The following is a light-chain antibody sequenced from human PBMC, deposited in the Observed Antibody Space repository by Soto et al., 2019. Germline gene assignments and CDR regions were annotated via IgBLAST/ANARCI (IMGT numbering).Light chain of an antibody. CDR3: SSYAGINNLV. Sequence: QSALTQPPSASGSPGQSVTISCTGTSSDVGGYNYVSWYQQHPGKAPKLMIYEVSKRPSGVPDRFSGSKSDNTASLTVSGLQAEDEADYYCSSYAGINNLVFGGGTKLTVL. V-gene: IGLV2-8*01. CDR1: SSDVGGYNY. J-gene: IGLJ3*02. CDR2: EVS.